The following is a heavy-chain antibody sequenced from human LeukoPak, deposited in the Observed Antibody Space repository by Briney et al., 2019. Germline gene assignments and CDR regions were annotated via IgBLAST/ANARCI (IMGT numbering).Heavy chain of an antibody. Sequence: PGGSLRLSCAASGFTFSRYAMTWVRQAPGKGLQWVSPISSNGDTTYYADSVKGRFTISRDNSKNTLYLQMNSLRAEDTAVYYCARGPHDRGYWYFDLWGRGTLVIVSS. J-gene: IGHJ2*01. CDR3: ARGPHDRGYWYFDL. CDR2: ISSNGDTT. V-gene: IGHV3-23*01. CDR1: GFTFSRYA.